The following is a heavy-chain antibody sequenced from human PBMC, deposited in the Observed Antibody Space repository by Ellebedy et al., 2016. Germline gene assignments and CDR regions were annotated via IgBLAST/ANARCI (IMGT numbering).Heavy chain of an antibody. CDR3: ARHSKYLFDI. CDR2: IYYSGST. J-gene: IGHJ3*02. CDR1: GGSISSYY. D-gene: IGHD2/OR15-2a*01. Sequence: GSLRLXXTVSGGSISSYYWSWIRQPPGKGLEWIGYIYYSGSTNYNPSLKSRVTISVDTPKNQFSLKLNSVTAADTAVYYCARHSKYLFDIWGQGTMVTVSS. V-gene: IGHV4-59*08.